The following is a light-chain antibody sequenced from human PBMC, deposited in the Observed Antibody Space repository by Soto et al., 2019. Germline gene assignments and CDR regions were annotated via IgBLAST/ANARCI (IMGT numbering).Light chain of an antibody. J-gene: IGKJ1*01. CDR1: QSVSSSY. CDR2: GAS. CDR3: QQYGSSPVT. Sequence: MVLTQSRGTLSLTPGERATVSCTASQSVSSSYLAWYRQKPGQAPRLLIYGASSRATGIPDRFSGSGSGTDFTLTISRLEPEDFAVYYCQQYGSSPVTFGQGTKVDNK. V-gene: IGKV3-20*01.